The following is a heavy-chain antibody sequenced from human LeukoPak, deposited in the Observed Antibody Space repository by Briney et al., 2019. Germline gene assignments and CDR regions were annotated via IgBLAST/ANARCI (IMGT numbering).Heavy chain of an antibody. D-gene: IGHD4-23*01. Sequence: SETLSLTCTVSGGSISSYYCSWIRQPPGKGLEWIGYIYYSGSTNYNPSPKSRVAISVDTSKNQFSLNLSSVTAADTAVYYCATSKDYYGGRFDYWGQGTLVTVTS. CDR1: GGSISSYY. V-gene: IGHV4-59*01. J-gene: IGHJ4*02. CDR2: IYYSGST. CDR3: ATSKDYYGGRFDY.